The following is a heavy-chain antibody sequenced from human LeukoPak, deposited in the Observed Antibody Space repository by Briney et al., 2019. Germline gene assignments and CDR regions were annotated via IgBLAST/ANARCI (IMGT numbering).Heavy chain of an antibody. Sequence: GASVKVSCKASGYTFTSYDMNWVRQAPGQGLEWMGGMNPNSGNTGYAQKFQGRVTMTRNTSTSTAYMELSSLRSEDTAVYYCARGDDFWCVCLRRYRYGMLFWGQGTTVTVPS. D-gene: IGHD3-3*01. CDR1: GYTFTSYD. J-gene: IGHJ6*02. V-gene: IGHV1-8*01. CDR3: ARGDDFWCVCLRRYRYGMLF. CDR2: MNPNSGNT.